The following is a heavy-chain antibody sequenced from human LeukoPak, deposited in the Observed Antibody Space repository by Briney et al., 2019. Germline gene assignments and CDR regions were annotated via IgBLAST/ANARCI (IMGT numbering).Heavy chain of an antibody. CDR2: IKQDGREK. CDR3: ARGTLGRYFDWLFGHDAFDI. V-gene: IGHV3-7*01. Sequence: GGSLRLSCAASGFTFSSYWMSWVRQAPGKGVEWVANIKQDGREKYYVVSVKGRFTISRDNAKNSLYLQMNSLRAEDTAVYYCARGTLGRYFDWLFGHDAFDIWGQGTMVTVSS. J-gene: IGHJ3*02. CDR1: GFTFSSYW. D-gene: IGHD3-9*01.